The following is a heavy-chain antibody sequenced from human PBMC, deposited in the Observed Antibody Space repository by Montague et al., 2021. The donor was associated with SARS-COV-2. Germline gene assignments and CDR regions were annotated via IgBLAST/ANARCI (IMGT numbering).Heavy chain of an antibody. CDR3: AGLQGDGSLYGMDV. Sequence: SETLSLTCTVSGGSISRYNWSWSRQPAGKGLECIGYIYYSGSTNYNPSLKSRVTISVDASKSQFSLKLSSVTAADTAVYYCAGLQGDGSLYGMDVWGQGTTCSVSS. D-gene: IGHD5-24*01. J-gene: IGHJ6*02. V-gene: IGHV4-59*01. CDR2: IYYSGST. CDR1: GGSISRYN.